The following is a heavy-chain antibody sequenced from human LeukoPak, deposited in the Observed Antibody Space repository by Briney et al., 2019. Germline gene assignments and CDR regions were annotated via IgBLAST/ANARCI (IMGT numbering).Heavy chain of an antibody. J-gene: IGHJ4*02. CDR1: GFTFRNAW. Sequence: GGSLRLSCAASGFTFRNAWMSCVPQAPGKGREWGGRFKHKTDGGTTDYAAPVTGRFTISRDDSKNTLYLQMNSLKTEHTAVYYCTTDPPAGIAAAATDYWGQGTLVTVSS. V-gene: IGHV3-15*01. D-gene: IGHD6-13*01. CDR3: TTDPPAGIAAAATDY. CDR2: FKHKTDGGTT.